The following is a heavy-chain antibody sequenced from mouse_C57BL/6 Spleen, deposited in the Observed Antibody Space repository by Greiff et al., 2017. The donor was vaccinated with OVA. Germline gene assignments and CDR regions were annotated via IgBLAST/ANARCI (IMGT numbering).Heavy chain of an antibody. D-gene: IGHD2-4*01. CDR2: IWSGGST. CDR1: SFSLTSYG. V-gene: IGHV2-2*01. CDR3: ARDDYDVRAMDY. Sequence: QVQLQQSGPGLVQPSQSLSITCTVSSFSLTSYGVHWVRQSPGKGLEWLGVIWSGGSTDYNAAFISRLSISKDNSKSQVFFKMNRLQADDTAIDYCARDDYDVRAMDYWGQGTSVTVSS. J-gene: IGHJ4*01.